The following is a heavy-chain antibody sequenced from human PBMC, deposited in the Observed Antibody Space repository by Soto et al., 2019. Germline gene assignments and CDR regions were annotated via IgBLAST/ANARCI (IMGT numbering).Heavy chain of an antibody. CDR2: INPNSGGT. J-gene: IGHJ4*02. CDR3: ARPDQEYQLLYAY. CDR1: GYTSTGCY. V-gene: IGHV1-2*02. Sequence: ASVKVSCKASGYTSTGCYMHWVRQAPGQGLEWMGWINPNSGGTNYAQKFQGRVTMTRDTSISTAYMELSRLRSDDTAVYYCARPDQEYQLLYAYWGQGTLVTVSS. D-gene: IGHD2-2*02.